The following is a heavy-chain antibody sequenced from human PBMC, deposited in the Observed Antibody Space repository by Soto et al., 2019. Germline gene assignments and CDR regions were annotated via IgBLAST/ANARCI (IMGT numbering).Heavy chain of an antibody. CDR1: GGSISSGGYS. CDR3: ARGRPFDY. J-gene: IGHJ4*02. V-gene: IGHV4-30-2*01. CDR2: IYHIVT. Sequence: QLQLQESGSGLVKPSQTLSLTCAVSGGSISSGGYSWSGIGQPPGKGLEWIGYIYHIVTYYNPSLKSRVTISVDRSKNQFSLKLSSVTAADTAVYSCARGRPFDYWGQGTLVTVSS.